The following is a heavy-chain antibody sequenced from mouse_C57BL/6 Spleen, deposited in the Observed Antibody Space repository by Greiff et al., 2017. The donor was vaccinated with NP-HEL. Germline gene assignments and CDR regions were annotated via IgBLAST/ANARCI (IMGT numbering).Heavy chain of an antibody. CDR1: CYTFTEYT. J-gene: IGHJ4*01. CDR3: ARHGEGEDY. V-gene: IGHV1-62-2*01. Sequence: VQLQQSGAELVKPGASVKLSCKASCYTFTEYTILWVKQRSGQGPERIGWFYPGNGSIKYNEKVKDKGKLIADKSSSTVYMELSRLTSEDSAVYFCARHGEGEDYWGQGTSVTVAS. CDR2: FYPGNGSI.